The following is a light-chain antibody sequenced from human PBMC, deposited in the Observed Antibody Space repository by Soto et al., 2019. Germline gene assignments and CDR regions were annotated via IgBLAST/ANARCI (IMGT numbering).Light chain of an antibody. CDR3: QVWDTNAGVV. Sequence: SYELTQPPSVSVSPGQTASITCSGDKLGNKYSCWYQKMPGQPPVLLIYHDVKRPSRIPERFSGSTSGNTATLTISGTQTMDEAEYYCQVWDTNAGVVFGGGTKVTVL. CDR1: KLGNKY. J-gene: IGLJ2*01. CDR2: HDV. V-gene: IGLV3-1*01.